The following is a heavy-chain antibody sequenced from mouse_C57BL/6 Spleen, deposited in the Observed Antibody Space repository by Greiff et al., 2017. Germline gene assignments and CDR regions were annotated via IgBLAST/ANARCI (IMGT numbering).Heavy chain of an antibody. V-gene: IGHV1-64*01. J-gene: IGHJ4*01. CDR2: IHPNSGST. Sequence: QVQLQQPGAELVKPGASVKLSCKASGYTFTSYWMHWVKQRPGQGLEWIGMIHPNSGSTNYNEKFKSKATLTVDKSSSTAYMELRSLASEASAVYVCAGGDYDGDYDMDYWGQGTSVTVSS. CDR3: AGGDYDGDYDMDY. D-gene: IGHD2-4*01. CDR1: GYTFTSYW.